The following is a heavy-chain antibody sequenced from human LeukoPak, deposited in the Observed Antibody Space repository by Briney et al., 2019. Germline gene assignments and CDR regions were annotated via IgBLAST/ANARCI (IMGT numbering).Heavy chain of an antibody. D-gene: IGHD3-10*01. Sequence: GGSLRLSCAASGFTFSSYGMHLVRHAPGKGVEWVAFIRYDGSNKYYADSVKGRFTISRDNSKNTLYLQMNSLRAEDTAVYYCAKDPLLYYYGSGSHFDYWGQGTLVTVSS. CDR2: IRYDGSNK. V-gene: IGHV3-30*02. J-gene: IGHJ4*02. CDR3: AKDPLLYYYGSGSHFDY. CDR1: GFTFSSYG.